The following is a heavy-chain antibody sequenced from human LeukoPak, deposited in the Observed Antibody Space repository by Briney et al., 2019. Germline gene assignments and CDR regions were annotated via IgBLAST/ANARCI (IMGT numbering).Heavy chain of an antibody. CDR2: IKQDGSEM. J-gene: IGHJ4*02. D-gene: IGHD3-22*01. CDR1: GFTFGNYW. V-gene: IGHV3-7*01. CDR3: AKDSHYSDRRFYYYYFDH. Sequence: GGSLRLSCAASGFTFGNYWMSWVRQAPGKGLEWVANIKQDGSEMHYVDSVKGRFTISRDNAKNSLYLQMNSLRAEDTAVYYCAKDSHYSDRRFYYYYFDHWGQGILVTVSS.